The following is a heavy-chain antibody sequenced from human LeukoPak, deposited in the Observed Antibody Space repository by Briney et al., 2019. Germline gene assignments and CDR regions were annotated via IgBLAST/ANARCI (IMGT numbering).Heavy chain of an antibody. CDR3: ARHGGVVRGQGSDAFDI. CDR2: AYNSG. Sequence: SETLSLTYSVSGGSISSYYWSWIRQPPGKGLEWLGNAYNSGSTNYNSGSTNNNPSLKSRVTVSVDTSKNQFSLKLTSVTAADTAVYYCARHGGVVRGQGSDAFDIWGQGTMVTVSS. J-gene: IGHJ3*02. CDR1: GGSISSYY. V-gene: IGHV4-59*08. D-gene: IGHD3-10*01.